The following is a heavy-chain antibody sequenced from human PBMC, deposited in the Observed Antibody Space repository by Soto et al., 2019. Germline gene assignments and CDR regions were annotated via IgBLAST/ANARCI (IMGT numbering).Heavy chain of an antibody. J-gene: IGHJ4*02. CDR1: GGSFNNYY. D-gene: IGHD2-15*01. CDR2: INHSGST. Sequence: SETLSLTCAVYGGSFNNYYWNWIRQPPGKGLEWIGEINHSGSTNCNPSLKGRVTISVDTSKNQFSLKLSSVTAADTAVYYCASRSGGSCYCFDYWGQGALVTVSS. V-gene: IGHV4-34*01. CDR3: ASRSGGSCYCFDY.